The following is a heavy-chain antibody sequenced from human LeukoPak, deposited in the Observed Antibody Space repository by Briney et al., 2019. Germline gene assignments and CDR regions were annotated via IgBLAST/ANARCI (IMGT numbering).Heavy chain of an antibody. D-gene: IGHD2-21*02. CDR1: GGSISSYY. V-gene: IGHV4-59*12. Sequence: SETLSLTCTVSGGSISSYYWSWIRQPPGKGLEWIGYIYYSGSTNYNPSLKSRVTMSVDTSKNQFSLKLSSVTAADTAVYYCASFVYCGGDCYTDYWGQGTLVTVSS. CDR2: IYYSGST. J-gene: IGHJ4*02. CDR3: ASFVYCGGDCYTDY.